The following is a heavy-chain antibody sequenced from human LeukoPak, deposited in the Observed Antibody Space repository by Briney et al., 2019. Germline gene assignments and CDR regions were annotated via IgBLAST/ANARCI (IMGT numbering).Heavy chain of an antibody. Sequence: SETLSLTCNVSGGSISSYYWSWIRQPPGKGLEWIGYIYYSGRTNYNPSLKSRVTISVDTSKNQFSLKLSSMTAADTAVYYCARDKSDSSGYYYFDYWGQGTLVTVSS. V-gene: IGHV4-59*01. CDR3: ARDKSDSSGYYYFDY. J-gene: IGHJ4*02. CDR2: IYYSGRT. CDR1: GGSISSYY. D-gene: IGHD3-22*01.